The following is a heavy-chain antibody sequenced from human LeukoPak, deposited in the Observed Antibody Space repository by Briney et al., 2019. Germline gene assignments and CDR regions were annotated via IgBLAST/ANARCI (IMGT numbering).Heavy chain of an antibody. CDR1: GGSISSYY. J-gene: IGHJ4*02. D-gene: IGHD1-7*01. Sequence: SETLSLTCTVSGGSISSYYWSWIRQPPGKGLEWIGYIYTSGSTNYNPSLKSRVTISVDTSKNQFSLKLSSVPAAATAVYYCARHARSIELELRGVFDYWGQGTLVTVSS. V-gene: IGHV4-4*09. CDR3: ARHARSIELELRGVFDY. CDR2: IYTSGST.